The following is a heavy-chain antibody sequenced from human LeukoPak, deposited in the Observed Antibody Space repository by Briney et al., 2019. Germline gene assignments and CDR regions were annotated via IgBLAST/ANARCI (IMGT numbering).Heavy chain of an antibody. V-gene: IGHV3-72*01. Sequence: GGSLRLSCAASGFTFSDHYMDWVRQAPGKGLEWTGRIRKKPNSYTTEYAASVKGRFTISRDDSKNSLYLQMNSLKTEDTAVYYCTRSGPYYPFDYWGQGALVTVSS. CDR1: GFTFSDHY. CDR2: IRKKPNSYTT. D-gene: IGHD3-10*01. CDR3: TRSGPYYPFDY. J-gene: IGHJ4*02.